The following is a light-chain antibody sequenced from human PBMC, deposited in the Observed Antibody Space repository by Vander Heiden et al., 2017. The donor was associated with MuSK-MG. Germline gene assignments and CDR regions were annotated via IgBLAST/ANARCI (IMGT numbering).Light chain of an antibody. Sequence: DIQLTQSPSSLSASVGDGVTITCRASQSISSYLNWYQQKPGKAAKLLIYAASSLQSGVPSRFSGSGSGTDFTLTISSLQPEDFATYYCQQSYSTLPYTFGQGTKLEIK. CDR2: AAS. CDR3: QQSYSTLPYT. CDR1: QSISSY. J-gene: IGKJ2*01. V-gene: IGKV1-39*01.